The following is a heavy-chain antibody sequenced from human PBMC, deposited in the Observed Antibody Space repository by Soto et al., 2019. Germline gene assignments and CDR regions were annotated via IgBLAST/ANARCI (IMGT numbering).Heavy chain of an antibody. Sequence: GGSLRLSCAASGFTFSSYWMSWVRQAPGKGLEWVANIKQDGSEKYYVDSVKGRFTISRDNAKNSLYLQMNSLRAEDTAVYYCARSMITFGGVIVNYYFDYWGQGTLVNVSS. CDR3: ARSMITFGGVIVNYYFDY. D-gene: IGHD3-16*02. J-gene: IGHJ4*02. CDR1: GFTFSSYW. V-gene: IGHV3-7*01. CDR2: IKQDGSEK.